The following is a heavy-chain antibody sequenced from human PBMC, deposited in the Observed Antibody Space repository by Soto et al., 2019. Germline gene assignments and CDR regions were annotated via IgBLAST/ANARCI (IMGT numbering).Heavy chain of an antibody. CDR3: ARLTRLGYYFDY. V-gene: IGHV6-1*01. D-gene: IGHD7-27*01. J-gene: IGHJ4*02. CDR1: GDRVCSTSSA. CDR2: TYYRSKWYN. Sequence: PSQAHSRTCSISGDRVCSTSSAWNWIRQSPSRGLEWLGRTYYRSKWYNDYAVSVKSRITINPDTSKNQFSLQLNSVTPEDTAVYYCARLTRLGYYFDYWGQGTLVTVSS.